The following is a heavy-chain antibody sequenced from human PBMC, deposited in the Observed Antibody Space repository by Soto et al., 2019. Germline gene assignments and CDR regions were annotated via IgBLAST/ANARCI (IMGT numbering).Heavy chain of an antibody. CDR1: GFIFEDYD. CDR2: ISWNSGDK. J-gene: IGHJ2*01. D-gene: IGHD3-16*02. CDR3: VKKGYSHTRCYTGWFFDL. Sequence: GGSLRLSCEASGFIFEDYDMHWVRQPPGKGLQWVSGISWNSGDKDYGDSVKGRFTISRDNAKNSLDLQMSSLRVEDTATYYCVKKGYSHTRCYTGWFFDLWGRGTLVTVSS. V-gene: IGHV3-9*01.